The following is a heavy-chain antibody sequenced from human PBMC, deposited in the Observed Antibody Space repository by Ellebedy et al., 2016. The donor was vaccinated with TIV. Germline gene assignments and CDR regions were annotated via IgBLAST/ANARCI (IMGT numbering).Heavy chain of an antibody. J-gene: IGHJ4*02. CDR2: ISGSGGRR. CDR1: GFTFSAHA. D-gene: IGHD1-26*01. CDR3: YSGVY. Sequence: GESLKISXAASGFTFSAHAMTWVRQAPGKGLEWLATISGSGGRRSHAYSMRDQNQDRITISRDNSKNSLYLQMNSLRAEDTAVYYTYSGVYWGQGTLVTVSS. V-gene: IGHV3-23*01.